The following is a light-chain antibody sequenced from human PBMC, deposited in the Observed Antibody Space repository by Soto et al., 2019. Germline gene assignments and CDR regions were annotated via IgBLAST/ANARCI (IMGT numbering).Light chain of an antibody. J-gene: IGKJ4*01. Sequence: EIVLTQSPATLSLSPGERATLSCRASQSVSSYLAWYQQKPGQAPRLLIYDASNRATGIPARFSGSGSGTDFTLTISRLEPEDFAVYYCQQYNNWSPLTFGGGTKVDIK. CDR3: QQYNNWSPLT. CDR2: DAS. CDR1: QSVSSY. V-gene: IGKV3-11*01.